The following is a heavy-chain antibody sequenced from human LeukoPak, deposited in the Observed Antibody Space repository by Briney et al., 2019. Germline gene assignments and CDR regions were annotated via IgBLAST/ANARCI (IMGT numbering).Heavy chain of an antibody. V-gene: IGHV4-61*01. D-gene: IGHD6-6*01. J-gene: IGHJ3*02. CDR2: IYYSGTT. CDR1: GGSVSSGTYY. CDR3: ARTSIAARRANAFDI. Sequence: SETLSLTCTVSGGSVSSGTYYWSWIRQPPGKGLEWIVYIYYSGTTNYNPSLKSRVTISVDRSKNQFSLRLSSVTAADTAVYYCARTSIAARRANAFDIWGQGTMVTVSS.